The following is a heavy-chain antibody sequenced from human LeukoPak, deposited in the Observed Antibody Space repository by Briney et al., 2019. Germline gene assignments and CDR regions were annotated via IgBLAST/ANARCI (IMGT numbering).Heavy chain of an antibody. CDR1: GFTFSNYW. D-gene: IGHD3-10*01. CDR2: MNSDGSST. CDR3: ARDGYYYGSGSLQTYFDY. Sequence: GGSLRLSCAASGFTFSNYWMHWVRQAPGKGLVWVSRMNSDGSSTTYADSVKGRFTISRDNSRNTLYLQMNSLRAEDTAVYYCARDGYYYGSGSLQTYFDYWGQGTLVTVSS. J-gene: IGHJ4*02. V-gene: IGHV3-74*01.